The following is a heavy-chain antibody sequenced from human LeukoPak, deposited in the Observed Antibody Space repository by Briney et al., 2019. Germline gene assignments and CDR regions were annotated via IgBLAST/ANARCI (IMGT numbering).Heavy chain of an antibody. Sequence: GGSLRLSCAASGFTFRTLTMNWVRQAPGRGLEWVSSISGTSSYIYYADSVRGRVTISRDNAKSSLYLQMNSLRLNDTAVYYCARGGKTDSISYNWFDPWGQGTLVTVSS. V-gene: IGHV3-21*01. CDR1: GFTFRTLT. D-gene: IGHD3-22*01. CDR2: ISGTSSYI. CDR3: ARGGKTDSISYNWFDP. J-gene: IGHJ5*02.